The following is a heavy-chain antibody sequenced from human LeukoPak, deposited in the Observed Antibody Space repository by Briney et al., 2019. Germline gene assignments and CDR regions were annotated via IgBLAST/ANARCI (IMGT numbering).Heavy chain of an antibody. J-gene: IGHJ4*02. CDR1: GFTFTKYW. D-gene: IGHD2-2*03. CDR3: AKDVVGYCSSTSCYAPDY. Sequence: SGGPLRLSCAASGFTFTKYWMTWVRQAPGKGLEWVANIKQDGSEKFYVDSVKGRFTISRDNAKNSLDLQINSLGAEDTAVYYCAKDVVGYCSSTSCYAPDYWGQGTLVTVSS. V-gene: IGHV3-7*01. CDR2: IKQDGSEK.